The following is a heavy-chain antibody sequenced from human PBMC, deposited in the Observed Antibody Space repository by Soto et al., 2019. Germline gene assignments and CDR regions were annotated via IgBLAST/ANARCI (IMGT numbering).Heavy chain of an antibody. D-gene: IGHD2-2*01. Sequence: RLWYGASAVNCINFPVHWIRQAPGKGLQWLASITTTSTYKYYADSVKGRFSISRDNAKNSLYLELTNLRSEDTAVYYFAREKGSTTGCSPGMDFWGLGTTDTVS. V-gene: IGHV3-21*01. CDR2: ITTTSTYK. J-gene: IGHJ6*01. CDR1: AVNCINFP. CDR3: AREKGSTTGCSPGMDF.